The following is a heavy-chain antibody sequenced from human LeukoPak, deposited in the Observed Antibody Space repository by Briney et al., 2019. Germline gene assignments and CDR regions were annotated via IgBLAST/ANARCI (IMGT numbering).Heavy chain of an antibody. V-gene: IGHV1-69*05. J-gene: IGHJ4*02. CDR3: ASHSSSWRYYFDY. Sequence: ASEKVSCKASGGTFSSYAISWVRQAPGQGLEWMGRIIPILGTANYAQKFQGRVTITTDESTSTAYMELSSLRSEDTAVYYCASHSSSWRYYFDYWGQGTLVTVSS. D-gene: IGHD6-13*01. CDR1: GGTFSSYA. CDR2: IIPILGTA.